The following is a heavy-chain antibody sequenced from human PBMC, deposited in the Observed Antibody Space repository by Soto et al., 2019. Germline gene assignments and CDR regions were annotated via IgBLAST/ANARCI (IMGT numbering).Heavy chain of an antibody. CDR2: ISSSSSTI. CDR3: ARGLKNYYGVDV. V-gene: IGHV3-48*01. CDR1: GFTFSSYS. D-gene: IGHD2-21*01. J-gene: IGHJ6*02. Sequence: GGSLRLSCAASGFTFSSYSMNWVRQAPGKGLEWVSYISSSSSTIYYADSVKGRFTISRDNAKNSLYLQMNSLGAEDTAVYYCARGLKNYYGVDVWGQGTTVPVS.